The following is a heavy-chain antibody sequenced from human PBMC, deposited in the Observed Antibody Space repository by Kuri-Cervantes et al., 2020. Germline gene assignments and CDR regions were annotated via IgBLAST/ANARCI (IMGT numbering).Heavy chain of an antibody. CDR3: ARGSPYSSSWYNPYYYYYGMDV. J-gene: IGHJ6*02. CDR2: MNPNSGNT. Sequence: ASVKVSCKASGGTFSSYAISWVRQAPGQGLEWMGWMNPNSGNTGYAQKFQGRVIMTRNTSISTAYMELSSLRSEDTAVYYCARGSPYSSSWYNPYYYYYGMDVWGQGTTVTVSS. D-gene: IGHD6-13*01. V-gene: IGHV1-8*02. CDR1: GGTFSSYA.